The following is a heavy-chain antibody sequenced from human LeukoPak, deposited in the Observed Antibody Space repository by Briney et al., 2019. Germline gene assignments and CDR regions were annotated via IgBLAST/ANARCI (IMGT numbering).Heavy chain of an antibody. CDR3: ARGVLLWFGGLSTSRFQSPYYFDY. Sequence: PSESLSLTCAVYGGSFSGYDWSWIRLPPGKGLGWIGEINHSGSTNYNPSLKSRVTISVDTSKNQFSLKLSSVTAADTAVYYCARGVLLWFGGLSTSRFQSPYYFDYWGQGTLVTVSS. D-gene: IGHD3-10*01. J-gene: IGHJ4*02. V-gene: IGHV4-34*01. CDR1: GGSFSGYD. CDR2: INHSGST.